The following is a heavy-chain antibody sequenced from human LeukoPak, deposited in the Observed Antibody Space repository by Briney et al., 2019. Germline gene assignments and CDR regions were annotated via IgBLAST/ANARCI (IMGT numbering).Heavy chain of an antibody. J-gene: IGHJ4*02. D-gene: IGHD2-21*02. CDR1: GGSFSYYY. CDR2: INHSGST. V-gene: IGHV4-34*01. CDR3: ARGGFYCGDDCYVDN. Sequence: SETLSLTCAIYGGSFSYYYWSWIRQPPEQGLKWIGEINHSGSTTYNPSLKSRVTILVDTSKNQFSLKLTSVTAADTAVYYCARGGFYCGDDCYVDNWGQGTLVTVSS.